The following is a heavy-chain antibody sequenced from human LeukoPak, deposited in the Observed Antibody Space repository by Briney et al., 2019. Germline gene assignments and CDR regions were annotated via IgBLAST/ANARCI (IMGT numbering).Heavy chain of an antibody. D-gene: IGHD3-22*01. CDR1: GFTFSSYA. CDR2: ISGGGGST. J-gene: IGHJ4*02. CDR3: AKDLYYYDSSGYYAPWYYFDY. Sequence: GGSLRLSCAASGFTFSSYAMSWVRQAPGKGLEWVSAISGGGGSTYYADSVKGRFTISRDNSKNTLYLQMNSLRAEDTAVYYCAKDLYYYDSSGYYAPWYYFDYWGQGTLVTVSS. V-gene: IGHV3-23*01.